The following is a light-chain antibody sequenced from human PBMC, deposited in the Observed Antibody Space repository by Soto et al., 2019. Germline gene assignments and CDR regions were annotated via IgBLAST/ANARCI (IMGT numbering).Light chain of an antibody. J-gene: IGKJ1*01. CDR3: QQTYSPPPT. V-gene: IGKV1-39*01. CDR2: GAS. CDR1: HTINNY. Sequence: DIQMTQSPSSLSAAAGDRVSITCRASHTINNYLNWYQHRPGEAPKLLIFGASSLPRGVPSRFSGSGSGTEFTLTISSLQREDFATCYCQQTYSPPPTFGPGTKVEI.